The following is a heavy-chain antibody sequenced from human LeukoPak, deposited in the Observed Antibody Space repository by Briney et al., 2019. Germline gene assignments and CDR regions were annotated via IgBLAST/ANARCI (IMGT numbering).Heavy chain of an antibody. V-gene: IGHV3-21*01. CDR1: GFTLSSYS. Sequence: GGSLRLSCAASGFTLSSYSMNWVRQAPGKGLEWVSYISSSSTHIYYADSVKGRFTISRDNARNSLYLQMNSLRADDAAVYYCARASSKQLAGYLPDGFDIWGQGTMVTVSS. D-gene: IGHD3-9*01. CDR3: ARASSKQLAGYLPDGFDI. CDR2: ISSSSTHI. J-gene: IGHJ3*02.